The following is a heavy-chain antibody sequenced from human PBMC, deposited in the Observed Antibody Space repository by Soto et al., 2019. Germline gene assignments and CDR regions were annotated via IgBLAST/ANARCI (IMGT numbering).Heavy chain of an antibody. CDR1: GGSIRRSDYY. Sequence: QLQLQESGPGLVKPSQTLSLTCTVSGGSIRRSDYYWSWVRQLPGRGLEWIAYIYYSGSTFYNPSLMSRLAISVDTSRNQFSLSLISVTAADTAVYYCARLESVTRSLGYFDYWGQGIRVTVTS. CDR3: ARLESVTRSLGYFDY. CDR2: IYYSGST. V-gene: IGHV4-31*03. D-gene: IGHD5-18*01. J-gene: IGHJ4*02.